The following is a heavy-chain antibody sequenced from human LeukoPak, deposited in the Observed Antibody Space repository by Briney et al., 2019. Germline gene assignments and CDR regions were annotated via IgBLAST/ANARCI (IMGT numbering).Heavy chain of an antibody. CDR1: GFTFSSYA. Sequence: PGGSLRLSCAASGFTFSSYAMSWVRQAPGKGLEWVSAISSSGGSTYYADSVKGRFTISRDNSKNTLYLQMNSLRAEDTAVYYCAKTMVRGVIIPLFDYWGQGTLVTVSS. V-gene: IGHV3-23*01. CDR3: AKTMVRGVIIPLFDY. CDR2: ISSSGGST. D-gene: IGHD3-10*01. J-gene: IGHJ4*02.